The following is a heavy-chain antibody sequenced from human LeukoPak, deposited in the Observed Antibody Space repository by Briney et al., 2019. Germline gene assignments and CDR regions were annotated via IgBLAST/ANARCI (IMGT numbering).Heavy chain of an antibody. D-gene: IGHD3-10*01. CDR2: ISSSSSYI. Sequence: GGSLRLSCAASGFTFSSYSMNWVRQAPGKGLEWVSSISSSSSYIYYADSVKGRFTISRDNAKNSLYLQMNSLRAEDTAVYYCARDGFGLLWFGPSRSGNGMDVWGQGTTVTVSS. V-gene: IGHV3-21*01. CDR3: ARDGFGLLWFGPSRSGNGMDV. CDR1: GFTFSSYS. J-gene: IGHJ6*02.